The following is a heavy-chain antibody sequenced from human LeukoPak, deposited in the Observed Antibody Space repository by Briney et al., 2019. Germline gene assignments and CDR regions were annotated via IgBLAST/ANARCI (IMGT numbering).Heavy chain of an antibody. CDR3: AKDKAYYYDSSGYGQFDY. CDR2: ISGSGGST. Sequence: GGSLRLSCAASGFTFSSYAMSWVRQAPGNGLEWVSAISGSGGSTYYADSVKGRFTISRDNSKNTLYLQMNSLRAEDTAVYYCAKDKAYYYDSSGYGQFDYWGQGTLVTVSS. D-gene: IGHD3-22*01. CDR1: GFTFSSYA. V-gene: IGHV3-23*01. J-gene: IGHJ4*02.